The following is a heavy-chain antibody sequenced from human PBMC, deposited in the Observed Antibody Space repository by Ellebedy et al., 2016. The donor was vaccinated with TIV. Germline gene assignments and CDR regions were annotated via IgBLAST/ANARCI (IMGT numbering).Heavy chain of an antibody. CDR1: GFTVSSNY. Sequence: ESLKISCAASGFTVSSNYMSWIRQPPGKGLEWIGYIYYSGSTNYNPSLKSRVTISVDTSKNQFSLKLSSVTAADTAVYYCARVYDFWSGHGMDVWGQGTTVTVSS. J-gene: IGHJ6*02. CDR2: IYYSGST. D-gene: IGHD3-3*01. CDR3: ARVYDFWSGHGMDV. V-gene: IGHV4-59*02.